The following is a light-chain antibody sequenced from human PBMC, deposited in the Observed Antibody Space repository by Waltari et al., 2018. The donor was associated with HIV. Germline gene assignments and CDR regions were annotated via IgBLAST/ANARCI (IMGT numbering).Light chain of an antibody. J-gene: IGLJ1*01. V-gene: IGLV1-40*01. CDR2: GNA. CDR1: SSNIGAGYD. Sequence: QSVLTQPPSVSGAPGQRVTISCTGSSSNIGAGYDVHWYQQLPGTAPKVLIYGNADPPSGVPSRFSGAKSGTSASLAITGLQAEDESDYYCQSYDSNLSGATVFGTGTKVTVL. CDR3: QSYDSNLSGATV.